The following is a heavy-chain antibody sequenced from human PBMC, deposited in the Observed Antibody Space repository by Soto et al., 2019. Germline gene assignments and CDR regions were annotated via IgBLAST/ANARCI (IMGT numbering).Heavy chain of an antibody. J-gene: IGHJ4*02. CDR1: GGSFSGYY. Sequence: PSETLSLTCAVYGGSFSGYYWSWIRQPPGKGLEWIGEINHSGSTNYNPSLKSRVTISVDTSKNQFSLKLSSVTAADTAVCYCARRRLGATPFDYWGQGTLVTVSS. CDR2: INHSGST. V-gene: IGHV4-34*01. CDR3: ARRRLGATPFDY. D-gene: IGHD1-26*01.